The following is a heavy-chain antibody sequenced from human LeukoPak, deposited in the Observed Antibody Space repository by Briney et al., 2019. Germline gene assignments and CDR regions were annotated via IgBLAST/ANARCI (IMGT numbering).Heavy chain of an antibody. D-gene: IGHD4-23*01. CDR1: GGSISSSSYY. J-gene: IGHJ3*02. V-gene: IGHV4-39*01. CDR2: IYYSGST. Sequence: SETLSLTCTVSGGSISSSSYYWGWIRQPPGKGLEWIGSIYYSGSTYYNPSLKSRVTISVDTSKNQFSLKLSSMTAADTAVYYCARPAVGIWGQGTMVTVSS. CDR3: ARPAVGI.